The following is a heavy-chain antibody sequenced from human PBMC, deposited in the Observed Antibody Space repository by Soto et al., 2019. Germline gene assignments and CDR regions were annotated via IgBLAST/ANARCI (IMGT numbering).Heavy chain of an antibody. D-gene: IGHD2-15*01. CDR2: ISGSGGST. J-gene: IGHJ4*02. CDR3: AKTPFGYCSGGSCYPIDY. CDR1: GFTFSSYA. Sequence: GGSLRLSCAASGFTFSSYAMSWVRQAPGKGLEWVSAISGSGGSTYYADSVKGRFTISRDNSKNTLYLQMNSLRAEDTAVYYCAKTPFGYCSGGSCYPIDYWGQGTLVTVSS. V-gene: IGHV3-23*01.